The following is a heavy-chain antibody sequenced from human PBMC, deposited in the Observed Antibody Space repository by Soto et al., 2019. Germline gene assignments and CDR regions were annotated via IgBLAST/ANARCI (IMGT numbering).Heavy chain of an antibody. CDR3: ARAAGAEYYDSSQYSSSY. CDR2: IYPGDFDN. V-gene: IGHV5-51*01. J-gene: IGHJ4*02. CDR1: GYNFINYW. D-gene: IGHD3-22*01. Sequence: PGESLKISCKGSGYNFINYWIGWVRQVPGKGLEWMGNIYPGDFDNKYRPSFRGQVTISVDKSTTTAYLQWSSLKASDTGIYFCARAAGAEYYDSSQYSSSYWGRGTLVTVSS.